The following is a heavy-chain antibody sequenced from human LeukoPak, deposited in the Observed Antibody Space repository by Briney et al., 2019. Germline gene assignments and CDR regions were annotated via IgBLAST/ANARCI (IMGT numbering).Heavy chain of an antibody. Sequence: PSETLSLTCTVSGGSISNDNYYWGWVRQPPGKGLEWIGSIHYSGSTYYNPSLKCRVTISVDTSKNQFSLKVSSVTAADTAVYYCARRVQGAGDYWGQGSLVTVSS. D-gene: IGHD1-26*01. V-gene: IGHV4-39*01. CDR3: ARRVQGAGDY. CDR2: IHYSGST. J-gene: IGHJ4*02. CDR1: GGSISNDNYY.